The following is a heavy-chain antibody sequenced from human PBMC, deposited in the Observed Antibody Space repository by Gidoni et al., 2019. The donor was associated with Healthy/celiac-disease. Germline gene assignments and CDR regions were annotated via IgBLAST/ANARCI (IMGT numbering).Heavy chain of an antibody. CDR1: GFTFSSYA. Sequence: QVQLVESGVGVVKPGRSLRLSCVASGFTFSSYAMHWVRQAPGKGLVWVAVISYDGSNKYYADAVKGRFTISRDNSKNTLYLQMNSLRAEDTAVYYCARDQSDAFDIWGQGTMVTVSS. V-gene: IGHV3-30-3*01. J-gene: IGHJ3*02. CDR2: ISYDGSNK. CDR3: ARDQSDAFDI.